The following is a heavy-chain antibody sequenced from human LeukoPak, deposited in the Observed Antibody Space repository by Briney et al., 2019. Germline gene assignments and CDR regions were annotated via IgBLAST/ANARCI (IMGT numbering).Heavy chain of an antibody. J-gene: IGHJ4*02. Sequence: GGSLRLSLACSGFTFRSYSMNWVRQAPGKGREWVSAISSSSSYIYYADSVQGRFTISRDNAKNSLYLQMNSLRAEDTAVYYCASEETTNGGWTPNYWGQGTLVTVSS. CDR1: GFTFRSYS. CDR2: ISSSSSYI. CDR3: ASEETTNGGWTPNY. V-gene: IGHV3-21*01. D-gene: IGHD6-19*01.